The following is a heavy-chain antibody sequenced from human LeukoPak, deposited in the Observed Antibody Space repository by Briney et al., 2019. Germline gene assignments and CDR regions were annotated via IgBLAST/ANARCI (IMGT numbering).Heavy chain of an antibody. V-gene: IGHV3-23*01. D-gene: IGHD6-19*01. CDR3: AKGTSSLNYDAFDI. CDR2: ISFIIST. CDR1: GFNFSSFG. J-gene: IGHJ3*02. Sequence: PGGSLRLSCAASGFNFSSFGVNWVRQGPGKGLEWVSGISFIISTWSADSVKGRFTISRDNSKNTVYLQMNSLRGDDTAVYYCAKGTSSLNYDAFDIWGQGTLVTVSS.